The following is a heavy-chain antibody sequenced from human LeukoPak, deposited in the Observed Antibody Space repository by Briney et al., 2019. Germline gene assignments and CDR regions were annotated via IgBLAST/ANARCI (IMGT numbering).Heavy chain of an antibody. J-gene: IGHJ4*02. V-gene: IGHV3-23*01. Sequence: GGSLRLSCAASGFTFSGYAMSWVRQAPGKGLEWVSIISGSGGSTYYADSVKGRFTISRDNCKITLYLQMNSLRAEDTAVYYCAKRGGYCTGGSCYSYYFDYWGQGTLVTVSS. CDR3: AKRGGYCTGGSCYSYYFDY. D-gene: IGHD2-15*01. CDR1: GFTFSGYA. CDR2: ISGSGGST.